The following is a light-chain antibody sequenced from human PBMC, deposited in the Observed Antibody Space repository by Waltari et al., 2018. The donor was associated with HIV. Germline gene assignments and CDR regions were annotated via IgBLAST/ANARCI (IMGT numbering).Light chain of an antibody. CDR1: SSDIGVSAF. CDR2: EVN. J-gene: IGLJ2*01. V-gene: IGLV2-14*01. CDR3: SSYSTGATLVL. Sequence: QSALTQPASVSGSPGPSITISCTGSSSDIGVSAFVSWYQFRPGEAPRLIIFEVNARPSDTSDRFSGSKSGNTASLTISAIQTEDEADYYCSSYSTGATLVLLGGGTKLTVL.